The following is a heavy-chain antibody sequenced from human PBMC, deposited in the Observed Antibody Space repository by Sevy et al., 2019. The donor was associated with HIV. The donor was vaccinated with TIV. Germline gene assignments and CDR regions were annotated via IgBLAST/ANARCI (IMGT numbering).Heavy chain of an antibody. V-gene: IGHV3-74*01. CDR1: GFTFPSYW. CDR3: GRDSFWEFDL. D-gene: IGHD1-26*01. CDR2: ITPDGSFTPDGGGT. J-gene: IGHJ4*02. Sequence: GGSLRLSCADSGFTFPSYWMHWVRQPPGKGLVWVSRITPDGSFTPDGGGTNYADSVKGRFTISRDDSKSTLYLHMNSLRVEDTAIYYCGRDSFWEFDLWGQGILVTVSS.